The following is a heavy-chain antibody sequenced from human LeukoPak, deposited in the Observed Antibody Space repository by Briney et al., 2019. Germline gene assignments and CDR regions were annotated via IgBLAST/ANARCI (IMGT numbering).Heavy chain of an antibody. CDR1: GFTFSSYA. CDR2: ISYDGSNK. J-gene: IGHJ6*02. V-gene: IGHV3-30-3*01. Sequence: PGRSLRLSCAASGFTFSSYAMHWVRQAPGKGLGWVAVISYDGSNKYYADSVKGRFTISRDNSKNTLYLQMNSLRAEDTAVYYCARDYSSGWYKDYYYYGMDVWGQGTTVTVSS. D-gene: IGHD6-19*01. CDR3: ARDYSSGWYKDYYYYGMDV.